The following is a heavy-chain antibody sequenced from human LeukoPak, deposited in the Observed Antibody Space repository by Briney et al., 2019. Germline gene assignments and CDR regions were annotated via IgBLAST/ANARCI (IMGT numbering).Heavy chain of an antibody. CDR1: GFTFSSYA. D-gene: IGHD2-15*01. Sequence: PGGSLRLSCAASGFTFSSYAMSWVHQAPGKGLEWVSAISGSGGSTYYADSVKGRFTISRDNSKNTLYLQMNSLRAEDTAVYYCAKVGIVVVVADDYFDYWGQGTLVTVSS. J-gene: IGHJ4*02. V-gene: IGHV3-23*01. CDR2: ISGSGGST. CDR3: AKVGIVVVVADDYFDY.